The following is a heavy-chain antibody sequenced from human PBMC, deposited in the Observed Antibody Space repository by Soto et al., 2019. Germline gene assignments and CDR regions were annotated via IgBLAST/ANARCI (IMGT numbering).Heavy chain of an antibody. CDR3: ARAVAGYYGSGSYLGH. CDR1: GGSFSGYY. D-gene: IGHD3-10*01. J-gene: IGHJ4*02. V-gene: IGHV4-34*01. CDR2: INHSGST. Sequence: ASETLSLTCAVYGGSFSGYYWSWIRQPPGKGLEWIGEINHSGSTNYNPSLKSRVTISVDTSKNQFSLKLSSVTAADTAVYYCARAVAGYYGSGSYLGHWGQGTLVTVSS.